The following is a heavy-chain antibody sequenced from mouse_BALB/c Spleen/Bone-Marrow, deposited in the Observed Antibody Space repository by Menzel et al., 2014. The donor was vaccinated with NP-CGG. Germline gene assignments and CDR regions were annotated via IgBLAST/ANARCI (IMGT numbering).Heavy chain of an antibody. CDR1: GYTFTEYT. CDR3: ARGRFAY. Sequence: EVQLAESGPELVKPGASVKISCKTSGYTFTEYTIHWVKQSHGKSLEWIGNINPNIGGTTYNQKFKGKATLTVDMSSSTAYMDLRSLTSEDSAVYYCARGRFAYWGQGTLVTVSA. J-gene: IGHJ3*01. V-gene: IGHV1-18*01. CDR2: INPNIGGT.